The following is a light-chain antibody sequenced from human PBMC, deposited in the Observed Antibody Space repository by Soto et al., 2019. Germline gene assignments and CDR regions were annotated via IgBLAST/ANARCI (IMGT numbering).Light chain of an antibody. V-gene: IGKV3-20*01. J-gene: IGKJ5*01. CDR1: QSVSSNF. CDR3: HQYGNSAPIT. Sequence: EIVLTHSPGTLSLSPWERATLSCRASQSVSSNFLAWYQQTPGQAPRLLIYSASSRATGIPDRFSGSGSGTDFTLSISRLEPEDFAVYYCHQYGNSAPITFGQGTRLEI. CDR2: SAS.